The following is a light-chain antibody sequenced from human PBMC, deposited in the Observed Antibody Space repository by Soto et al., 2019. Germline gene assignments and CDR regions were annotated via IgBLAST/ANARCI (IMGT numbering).Light chain of an antibody. V-gene: IGLV2-14*01. CDR2: DVS. Sequence: QSALTQPASVSGSPGQSITISCTGTSSDVGGYNYVSWYQQHPGKAPKLIIYDVSNRPSGVSNRFSGSKSDNTASLTISGLQAEDEADYYCSSYTSSSTLLFGGGTKLTVL. J-gene: IGLJ2*01. CDR1: SSDVGGYNY. CDR3: SSYTSSSTLL.